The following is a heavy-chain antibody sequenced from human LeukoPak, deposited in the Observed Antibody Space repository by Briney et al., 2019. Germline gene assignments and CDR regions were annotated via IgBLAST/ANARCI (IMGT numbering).Heavy chain of an antibody. CDR1: GFTFSSYA. CDR2: ISSNGGST. Sequence: PGGSLRLSCAASGFTFSSYAMHWVRQAPGKGLEYVSAISSNGGSTYYANSVKGRFTISRDNSKNTLYLQMGSLRAEDMAVYYCARGGYSSGYYCGLWGQGTMVTVSS. V-gene: IGHV3-64*01. J-gene: IGHJ3*01. D-gene: IGHD3-22*01. CDR3: ARGGYSSGYYCGL.